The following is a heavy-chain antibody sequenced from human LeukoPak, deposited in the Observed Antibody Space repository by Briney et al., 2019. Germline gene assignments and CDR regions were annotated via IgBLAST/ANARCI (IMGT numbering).Heavy chain of an antibody. V-gene: IGHV3-30*18. CDR1: GFTFSSYG. CDR3: AKGAGDYYGMDV. CDR2: ISYDGSNK. Sequence: GGSLRLSCAASGFTFSSYGMRWVRQAPGKGLEWVAVISYDGSNKYYADSVKGRFTISRDNSKNTLYLQMNSLRAEDTAVYYCAKGAGDYYGMDVWGQGTTVTVSS. J-gene: IGHJ6*02.